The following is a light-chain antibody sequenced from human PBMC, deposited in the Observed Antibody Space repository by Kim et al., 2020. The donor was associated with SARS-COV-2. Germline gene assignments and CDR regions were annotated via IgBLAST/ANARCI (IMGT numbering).Light chain of an antibody. CDR3: SAWDDSLNGVV. CDR1: SSNIGSNT. J-gene: IGLJ2*01. CDR2: SNN. V-gene: IGLV1-44*01. Sequence: QSVLTQPPSASGTPGQRVTISCSGSSSNIGSNTVNWYQQLPGTAPTLLIHSNNQRPSGVPDRFSGSKSGTSASLAIIGLQSDDEADYYCSAWDDSLNGVVFGGGTQLTVL.